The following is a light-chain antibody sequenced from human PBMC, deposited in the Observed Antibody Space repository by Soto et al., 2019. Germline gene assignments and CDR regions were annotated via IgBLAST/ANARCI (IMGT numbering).Light chain of an antibody. J-gene: IGLJ1*01. Sequence: QSVLTQPPSASGSPGQSVTISCTGTSSDVCGYNYVSWYQQHPGKAPRLMIYEVSKRPSGVPDRFSGSKSGNTASLTVSGLQAEDEADYHRSSYAGSILYDFGTGTKVTVL. CDR2: EVS. CDR3: SSYAGSILYD. CDR1: SSDVCGYNY. V-gene: IGLV2-8*01.